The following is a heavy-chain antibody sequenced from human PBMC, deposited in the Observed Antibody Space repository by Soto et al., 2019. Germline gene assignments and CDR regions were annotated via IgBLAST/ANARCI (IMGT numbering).Heavy chain of an antibody. CDR1: GYSFTSYG. CDR3: AKDNGFGEADV. J-gene: IGHJ6*02. D-gene: IGHD3-10*01. Sequence: QVQLVQSGAEVRKPGASVKVSCKASGYSFTSYGISWVRQAPGQGLEWMGWISAYNGNTNYAQKLQGRVTMTTDTSQSTGYMELRSLRSEDTGVYYCAKDNGFGEADVWGPGDKGTVSS. CDR2: ISAYNGNT. V-gene: IGHV1-18*01.